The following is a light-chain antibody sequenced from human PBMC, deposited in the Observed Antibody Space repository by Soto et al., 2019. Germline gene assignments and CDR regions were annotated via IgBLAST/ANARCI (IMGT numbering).Light chain of an antibody. Sequence: EIVLTQSTGTLSLSPGERATLSCRASQNVSSSYLAWYQQKPDQAPKLLIYGASSRATGIPDRFSGSGSGTDVTLTISRREPQDFAVYYCQQDGGSTLFIFGPVTKVDI. V-gene: IGKV3-20*01. J-gene: IGKJ3*01. CDR3: QQDGGSTLFI. CDR1: QNVSSSY. CDR2: GAS.